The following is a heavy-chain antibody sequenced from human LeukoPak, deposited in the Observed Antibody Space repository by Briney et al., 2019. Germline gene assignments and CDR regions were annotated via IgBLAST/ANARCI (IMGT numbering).Heavy chain of an antibody. D-gene: IGHD6-13*01. CDR2: IKQDGGEK. Sequence: GGSLRLSCGVSGFTFSSYWMNWVRQAPEKGLEWVASIKQDGGEKSYVDSVRGRFTISRDNAKNSLYLQMSSLRAEDTAVYYCARDGTAAGLYFDLWGQGTLVTVSS. J-gene: IGHJ4*01. V-gene: IGHV3-7*01. CDR1: GFTFSSYW. CDR3: ARDGTAAGLYFDL.